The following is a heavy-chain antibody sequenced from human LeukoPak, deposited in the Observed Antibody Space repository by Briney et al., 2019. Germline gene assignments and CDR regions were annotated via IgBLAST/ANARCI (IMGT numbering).Heavy chain of an antibody. CDR1: GFTFSSYA. CDR3: ARDHGTNFYDSSGYKAFDI. CDR2: ISYDGSNK. Sequence: GGSLRLSCAASGFTFSSYAMHWVRQAPGKGLEWVAVISYDGSNKYYADSVKGRFTISRDNVNNSLYLQMNSLRAEDTAVYYCARDHGTNFYDSSGYKAFDIWGQGTMAIVSS. J-gene: IGHJ3*02. D-gene: IGHD3-22*01. V-gene: IGHV3-30*04.